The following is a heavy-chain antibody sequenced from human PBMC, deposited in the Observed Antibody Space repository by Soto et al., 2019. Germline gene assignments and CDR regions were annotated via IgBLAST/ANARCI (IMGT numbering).Heavy chain of an antibody. J-gene: IGHJ6*03. CDR1: GVSINSYY. V-gene: IGHV4-59*01. Sequence: SETLSLTCTVSGVSINSYYWSWLRQPPGKGLEWIGYMYYSGSTNYNPSLKSRVTISIDTSKNQFSLKVTSVTAADTAVYYCARTFNSYMDVWGKGTTVTVSS. CDR2: MYYSGST. CDR3: ARTFNSYMDV.